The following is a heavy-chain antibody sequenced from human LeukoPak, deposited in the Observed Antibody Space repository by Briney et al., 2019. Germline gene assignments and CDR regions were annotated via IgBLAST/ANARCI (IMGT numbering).Heavy chain of an antibody. D-gene: IGHD4-23*01. V-gene: IGHV3-74*01. Sequence: GGSLRLSCAVSGFTFSSYWMHWVRQAPGKGLVWVSRIDRDGSRINYADSVKGRLTISRDNGKNTLFLQMNSLRAEDAAVYYCVRGNDYGGPHYWDQGTLVTVSS. J-gene: IGHJ4*02. CDR2: IDRDGSRI. CDR3: VRGNDYGGPHY. CDR1: GFTFSSYW.